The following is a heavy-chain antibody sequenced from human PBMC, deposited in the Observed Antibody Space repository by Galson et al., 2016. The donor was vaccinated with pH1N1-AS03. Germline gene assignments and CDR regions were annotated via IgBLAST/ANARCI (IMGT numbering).Heavy chain of an antibody. CDR3: ARDWTGSIDY. D-gene: IGHD3/OR15-3a*01. V-gene: IGHV3-74*01. CDR2: VKSDGSHT. J-gene: IGHJ4*02. Sequence: SLRLSCAASGSTFSSSWMHWVRQAPGKGLVSLSLVKSDGSHTYYADSVKGRFTISRDNAKNTLYLQMDSLRAEDTAVYYCARDWTGSIDYWGQGTLVTVSS. CDR1: GSTFSSSW.